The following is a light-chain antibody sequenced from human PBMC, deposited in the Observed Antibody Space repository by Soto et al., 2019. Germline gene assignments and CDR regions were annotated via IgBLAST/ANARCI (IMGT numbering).Light chain of an antibody. CDR2: AAS. J-gene: IGKJ3*01. CDR3: PQLNSDLLN. Sequence: DIQLTQSPSFLSASVGDRVTITCRASQGISRYLAWYQQRPGKAPKLLIYAASTLQSGFPSRFSGSGSGTAFTLTITSLTPEDFATYYCPQLNSDLLNFGIGTKVDIK. CDR1: QGISRY. V-gene: IGKV1-9*01.